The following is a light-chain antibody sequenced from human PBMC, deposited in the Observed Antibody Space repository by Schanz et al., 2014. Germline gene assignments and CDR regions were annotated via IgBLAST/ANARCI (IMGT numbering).Light chain of an antibody. Sequence: QSALTQPPSVSGSPGQSVTISCTGTSGDVGSYNRVSWYQQPPGTAPKLMIYEVNNRPSGVPDRFSGSKSGSTASLTISGXXXXDEADYSFLSPTPLATPVVFGGGTKLTVL. CDR2: EVN. J-gene: IGLJ2*01. CDR3: LSPTPLATPVV. CDR1: SGDVGSYNR. V-gene: IGLV2-18*01.